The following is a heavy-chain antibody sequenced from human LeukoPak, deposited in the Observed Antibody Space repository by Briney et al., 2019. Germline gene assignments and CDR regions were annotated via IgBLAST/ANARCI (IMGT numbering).Heavy chain of an antibody. CDR1: GFTVSSNY. D-gene: IGHD1-1*01. V-gene: IGHV3-66*02. Sequence: GGSLRLSCAASGFTVSSNYMSWVRRAPGKGLEWVSVIYSGGSTYYADSVKGRFTISRDNSKNTLYLQMNSLRAEDTAVYYCARDGRGSRYDYWGQGTLVTVSS. CDR2: IYSGGST. J-gene: IGHJ4*02. CDR3: ARDGRGSRYDY.